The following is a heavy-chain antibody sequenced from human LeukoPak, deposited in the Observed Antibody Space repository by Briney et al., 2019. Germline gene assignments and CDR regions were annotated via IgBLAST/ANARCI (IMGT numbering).Heavy chain of an antibody. CDR2: FKSKTDGGTT. CDR3: TTDVPNCSGGSCYSPDYYYYGMDV. D-gene: IGHD2-15*01. Sequence: GGSLRLSCEASGFTLSNAWMSWVRRAQGKGLEWVGRFKSKTDGGTTDYAAPVKGRFTISRDDSKNTLYLQMNSLKTEDTAVYYCTTDVPNCSGGSCYSPDYYYYGMDVWGQGTTVTVSS. V-gene: IGHV3-15*01. CDR1: GFTLSNAW. J-gene: IGHJ6*02.